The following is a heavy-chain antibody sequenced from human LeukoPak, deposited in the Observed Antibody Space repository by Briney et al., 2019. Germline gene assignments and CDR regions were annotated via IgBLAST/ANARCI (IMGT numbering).Heavy chain of an antibody. V-gene: IGHV3-66*04. CDR2: LYSGGST. D-gene: IGHD6-13*01. CDR3: TTPAAGPYAEYSQY. CDR1: GFVVSTNY. Sequence: PGGSLRLSCAASGFVVSTNYMSWVRQAPGKGLEWVSVLYSGGSTYYTDSVKGRFTISRDNSNNTLYLQMNNLRAEDTAVYYCTTPAAGPYAEYSQYWGQGTLVTVSS. J-gene: IGHJ1*01.